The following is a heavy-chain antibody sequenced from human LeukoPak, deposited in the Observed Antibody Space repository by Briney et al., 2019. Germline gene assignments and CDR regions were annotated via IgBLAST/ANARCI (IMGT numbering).Heavy chain of an antibody. CDR2: ISYDGSNK. CDR3: ARVTHDFWSGPDYYYYMDV. J-gene: IGHJ6*03. D-gene: IGHD3-3*01. Sequence: GGSLRLSCAASGFTLSSYAMHWVRQAPGKGLEWVAVISYDGSNKYNADSVKGRFTISRDNAKNSLYLQMNSLRAEDTAVYYCARVTHDFWSGPDYYYYMDVWGKGTTVTVSS. CDR1: GFTLSSYA. V-gene: IGHV3-30-3*01.